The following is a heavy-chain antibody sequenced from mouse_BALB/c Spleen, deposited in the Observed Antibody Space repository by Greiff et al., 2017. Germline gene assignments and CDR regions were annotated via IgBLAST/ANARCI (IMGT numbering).Heavy chain of an antibody. D-gene: IGHD2-1*01. J-gene: IGHJ4*01. Sequence: QVQLKESGPGLVQPSQSLSITCTVSGFSLTSYGVHWVRQSPGKGLEWLGVIWSGGSTDYNAAFISRLSISKDNSKSQVFFKMNSLQANDTAIYYCARNYGNYLGAMDYWGQGTSVTVSS. CDR3: ARNYGNYLGAMDY. V-gene: IGHV2-2*02. CDR2: IWSGGST. CDR1: GFSLTSYG.